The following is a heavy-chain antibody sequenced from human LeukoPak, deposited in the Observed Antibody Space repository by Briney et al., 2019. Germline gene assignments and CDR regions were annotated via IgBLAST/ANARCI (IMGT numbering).Heavy chain of an antibody. CDR3: ARSYCTGSTCPRRWFHP. D-gene: IGHD2-15*01. J-gene: IGHJ5*02. Sequence: SETLSLTCTVSGASISSDDYYWGWIRPPPGKGLEWIGNIHYSGSTYSNPSLETRVTMSADTSNNQVSLRLSSVTAADTAVYFCARSYCTGSTCPRRWFHPWGQGTLVTVSS. V-gene: IGHV4-39*01. CDR2: IHYSGST. CDR1: GASISSDDYY.